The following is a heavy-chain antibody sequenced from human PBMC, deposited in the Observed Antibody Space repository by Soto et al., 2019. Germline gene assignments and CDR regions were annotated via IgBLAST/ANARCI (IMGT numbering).Heavy chain of an antibody. Sequence: SQALSLTCAISGDSFSSNSAACNLIRHSPSRGLEWLGRTYYRSKWYNHYAVSLKSRITVSPDTSKNQFSLQLNSVTPDDTAVYYCARSGPSGYIDYWGQGTLVTVSS. CDR1: GDSFSSNSAA. V-gene: IGHV6-1*01. D-gene: IGHD3-22*01. CDR3: ARSGPSGYIDY. CDR2: TYYRSKWYN. J-gene: IGHJ4*02.